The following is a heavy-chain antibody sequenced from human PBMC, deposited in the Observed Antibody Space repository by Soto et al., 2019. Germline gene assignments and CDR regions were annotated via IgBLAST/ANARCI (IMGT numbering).Heavy chain of an antibody. Sequence: QVQLVQSGAEVKKPGASVKVYCKASGYTFTSYGISWVRQAPGQGLEWMGWISAYNGNTNYAQKLQGRVTMTTDTSTSTAYMELRSLRSDDTAVYYCARFDWDSFWSGYQNWFDPWGQGTLVTVSS. J-gene: IGHJ5*02. D-gene: IGHD3-3*01. CDR1: GYTFTSYG. V-gene: IGHV1-18*01. CDR3: ARFDWDSFWSGYQNWFDP. CDR2: ISAYNGNT.